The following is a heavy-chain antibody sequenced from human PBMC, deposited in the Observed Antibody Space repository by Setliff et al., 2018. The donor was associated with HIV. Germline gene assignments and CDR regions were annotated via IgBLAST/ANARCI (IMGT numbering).Heavy chain of an antibody. CDR1: GYSFSGYY. CDR2: INPNSGAT. D-gene: IGHD1-20*01. J-gene: IGHJ4*02. CDR3: ARAPMIRYTSGGLDY. V-gene: IGHV1-2*02. Sequence: ASVKVSCKASGYSFSGYYLHWVRRAPGQGPEWMGWINPNSGATNYAQNFQGRVTMTRDTSISTAYMELSRLRSDDTAVYYCARAPMIRYTSGGLDYWGQGTLVTVSS.